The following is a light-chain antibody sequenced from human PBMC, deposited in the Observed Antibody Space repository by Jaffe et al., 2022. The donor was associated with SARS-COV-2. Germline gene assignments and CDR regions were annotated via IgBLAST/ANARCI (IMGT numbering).Light chain of an antibody. CDR3: QQSWT. J-gene: IGKJ1*01. Sequence: DIQMTQSPSTLSASVGDRVTITCRASQSISSWLAWYQQKPGKAPKLLIYKASILQSGVPSRFSGRGSGTEFTLTINSLQPDDFASYYCQQSWTFGQGTKVEIK. CDR1: QSISSW. V-gene: IGKV1-5*03. CDR2: KAS.